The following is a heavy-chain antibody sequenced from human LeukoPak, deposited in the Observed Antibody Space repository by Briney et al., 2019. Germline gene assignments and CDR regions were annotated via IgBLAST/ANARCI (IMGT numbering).Heavy chain of an antibody. J-gene: IGHJ4*02. CDR2: IDDAGSGT. CDR1: GFTVTSNW. V-gene: IGHV3-74*01. CDR3: ATVFDL. Sequence: PGGSLRLSCAASGFTVTSNWIHWVRQAPGKGLVWVSRIDDAGSGTSYADSVKGRFTISRDTAKNTVYLQMNSLRVDDTAVYYCATVFDLWGQGTLATVSS.